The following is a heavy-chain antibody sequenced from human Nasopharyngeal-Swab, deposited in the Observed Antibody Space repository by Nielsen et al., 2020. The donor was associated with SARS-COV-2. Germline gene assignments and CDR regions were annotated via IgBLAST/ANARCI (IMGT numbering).Heavy chain of an antibody. CDR3: ARGGWLQIITYFDL. D-gene: IGHD5-24*01. V-gene: IGHV3-33*01. CDR2: IWYDGSNK. J-gene: IGHJ2*01. Sequence: GGSLRLSCAAPGFTFSNYGMHWVRQAPGKGLEWVALIWYDGSNKYYADSVKGRFTISRDNSKNTLYLQMNSLRAEDTAVYYCARGGWLQIITYFDLWGRGTPVTVSS. CDR1: GFTFSNYG.